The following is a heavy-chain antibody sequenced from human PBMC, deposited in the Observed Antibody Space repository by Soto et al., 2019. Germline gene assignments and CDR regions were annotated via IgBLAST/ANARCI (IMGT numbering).Heavy chain of an antibody. J-gene: IGHJ5*02. CDR1: GYKFTNFA. V-gene: IGHV1-3*01. D-gene: IGHD3-3*01. CDR3: ARSPYYDFWSGYQNWFAP. Sequence: QVQLVQSGAEVREPGASVKVSCKVSGYKFTNFAIHWVRQAPGRSLEWMGWINPANGYTKYSQKLQDRVTMTRDTSANTAYMDLKSLTSEDTAVYFCARSPYYDFWSGYQNWFAPWGQGTLVTVSS. CDR2: INPANGYT.